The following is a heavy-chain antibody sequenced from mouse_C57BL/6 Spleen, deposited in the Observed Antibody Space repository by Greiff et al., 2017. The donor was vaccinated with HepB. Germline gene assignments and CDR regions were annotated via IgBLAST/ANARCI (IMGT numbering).Heavy chain of an antibody. V-gene: IGHV1-50*01. CDR1: GYTFTSYW. CDR3: ARFGRIDY. J-gene: IGHJ4*01. CDR2: IDPSDSYT. Sequence: QVQLQQPGAELVKPGASVKLSCKASGYTFTSYWMQWVKQRPGQGLEWIGEIDPSDSYTNYNQKFKGKATLTVYTSSSTAYIQLSSLTSEDSAVYYCARFGRIDYWGQGTSVTVSS.